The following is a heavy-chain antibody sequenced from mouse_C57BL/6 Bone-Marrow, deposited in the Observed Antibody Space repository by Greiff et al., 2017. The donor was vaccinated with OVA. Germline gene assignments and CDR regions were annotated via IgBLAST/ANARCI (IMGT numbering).Heavy chain of an antibody. V-gene: IGHV1-55*01. CDR1: GYTFTSYW. CDR2: IYPGSGST. CDR3: ARHGSNFDV. J-gene: IGHJ1*03. D-gene: IGHD1-1*01. Sequence: VQLQQPGAELVKPGASVKMSCKASGYTFTSYWITWVKQRPGQGLEWIGDIYPGSGSTNYNEKFKSKATLTVDKPSSTAYMQLSSLTSEDSAVYYCARHGSNFDVWGTGTTVTVSS.